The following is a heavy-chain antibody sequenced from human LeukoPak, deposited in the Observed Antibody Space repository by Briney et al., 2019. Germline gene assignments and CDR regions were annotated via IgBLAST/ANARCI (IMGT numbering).Heavy chain of an antibody. CDR2: INHSGST. CDR3: ARGRIQLWYPWYFDY. Sequence: SETLSLTCAVYGGSFSGYYWSWIRQPPGKGLEWIGEINHSGSTNYNPSLKSRVTISVDTSKNQFSLKLSSVTAADTAVYYCARGRIQLWYPWYFDYWGQGTLVTVTS. D-gene: IGHD5-18*01. CDR1: GGSFSGYY. V-gene: IGHV4-34*01. J-gene: IGHJ4*02.